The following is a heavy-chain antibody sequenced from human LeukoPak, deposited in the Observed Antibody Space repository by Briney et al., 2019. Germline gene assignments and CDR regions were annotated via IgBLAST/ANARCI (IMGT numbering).Heavy chain of an antibody. CDR3: ARARGTEVLPGALEESYSDF. CDR2: IFHSGNT. D-gene: IGHD4/OR15-4a*01. V-gene: IGHV4-30-2*01. CDR1: GVSISSGGYY. J-gene: IGHJ4*02. Sequence: PLETLSLTCTVSGVSISSGGYYWNWIRQPPGKGLEWIGYIFHSGNTYYNPSLKSRVTISLDTSKNQFSLRLSSVTAADTAVYYCARARGTEVLPGALEESYSDFWGQGTLVTVSS.